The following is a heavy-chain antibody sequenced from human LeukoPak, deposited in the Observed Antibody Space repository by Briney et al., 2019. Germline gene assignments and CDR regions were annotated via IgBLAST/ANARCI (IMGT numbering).Heavy chain of an antibody. Sequence: PGGSLRLSCAASGFTFSSYGMHWVRQAPGKGLEWVAVISYDGSNKYYADSVKGRLTISRDNSKNTLYLQMNSLRAEDTAVYYCAILPPNTAMANYYGMDVWGQGTTVTVSS. V-gene: IGHV3-30*03. J-gene: IGHJ6*02. CDR1: GFTFSSYG. D-gene: IGHD5-18*01. CDR2: ISYDGSNK. CDR3: AILPPNTAMANYYGMDV.